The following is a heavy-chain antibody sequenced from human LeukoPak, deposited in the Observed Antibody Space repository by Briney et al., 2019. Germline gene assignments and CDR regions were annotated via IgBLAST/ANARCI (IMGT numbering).Heavy chain of an antibody. J-gene: IGHJ4*02. CDR2: ISGYSGNT. CDR1: GHTVISYG. Sequence: GASVNLSGKAAGHTVISYGISWVRRAPGQGLEWMGWISGYSGNTNYAQKLQGRVTMTTDTSATTAYLELRSLRSDDTAIYYCAREDTRRGSRGYFDYWGQGTLVNVSS. CDR3: AREDTRRGSRGYFDY. V-gene: IGHV1-18*01.